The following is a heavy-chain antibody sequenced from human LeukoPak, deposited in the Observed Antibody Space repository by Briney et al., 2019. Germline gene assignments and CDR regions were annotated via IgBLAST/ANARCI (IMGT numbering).Heavy chain of an antibody. CDR2: IKSKTHGGTT. V-gene: IGHV3-15*07. Sequence: PGGSLRLSCAASGFTFSSYGMHWVRQAPGKGLEWVGRIKSKTHGGTTDYAAAVKGRFTISRDDSKSTLYLQMNNLKTEDTALYYCTTWNYDILTGYSIWGQGTLVTVSS. CDR1: GFTFSSYG. J-gene: IGHJ4*02. D-gene: IGHD3-9*01. CDR3: TTWNYDILTGYSI.